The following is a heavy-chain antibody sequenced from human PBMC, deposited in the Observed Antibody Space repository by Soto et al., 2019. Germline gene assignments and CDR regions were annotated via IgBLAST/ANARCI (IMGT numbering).Heavy chain of an antibody. Sequence: ASVKVSCKASGYTFTTYGISWVRQAPGQGLEWMGWISAYNVNTNYAQKLQGRVTMTTDTSTNTAYMELRSLRSDDTAVYYCARDWSGYDAFDIWGQGTMVTVSS. J-gene: IGHJ3*02. D-gene: IGHD3-3*01. CDR3: ARDWSGYDAFDI. CDR1: GYTFTTYG. CDR2: ISAYNVNT. V-gene: IGHV1-18*04.